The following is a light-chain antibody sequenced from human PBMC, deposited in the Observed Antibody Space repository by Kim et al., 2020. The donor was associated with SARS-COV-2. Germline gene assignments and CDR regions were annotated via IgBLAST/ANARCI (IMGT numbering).Light chain of an antibody. CDR1: KLGDKY. Sequence: SYELTQPPSVSVSPGQTASITCSGDKLGDKYACWYQQKPGQPPVLVIYQDSKRPSGIPERFSGSNSGNTATLTISGTQAMDEADYYCQAWDSSTARFGTG. V-gene: IGLV3-1*01. J-gene: IGLJ1*01. CDR3: QAWDSSTAR. CDR2: QDS.